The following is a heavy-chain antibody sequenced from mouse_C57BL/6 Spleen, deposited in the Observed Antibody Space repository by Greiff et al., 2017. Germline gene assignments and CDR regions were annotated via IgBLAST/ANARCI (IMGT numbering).Heavy chain of an antibody. CDR1: GFTFSDYG. J-gene: IGHJ1*03. V-gene: IGHV5-17*01. Sequence: EVKLVESGGGLVKPGGSLKLSCAASGFTFSDYGMHWVRQAPEKGLEWVAYISSGSSTIYYADTVKGRFTISRDNAKNTLFLQMTSLRSEDTAMYYCARDYYGSGVRYFDVWGTGTTVTVSS. CDR2: ISSGSSTI. D-gene: IGHD1-1*01. CDR3: ARDYYGSGVRYFDV.